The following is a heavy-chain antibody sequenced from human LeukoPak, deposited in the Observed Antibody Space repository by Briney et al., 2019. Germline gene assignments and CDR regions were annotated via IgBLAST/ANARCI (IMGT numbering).Heavy chain of an antibody. Sequence: GGSLRLSCAASGFTFSSYSMNWVRQAPGKGLEWVSSISSSSSYIYYADSVKGRITISRDNSKNTLHLQMNSLRSEDTGVYYCARVKGGIAAAGNYFDYWGQGTLVTVSS. CDR3: ARVKGGIAAAGNYFDY. D-gene: IGHD6-13*01. CDR2: ISSSSSYI. CDR1: GFTFSSYS. V-gene: IGHV3-21*01. J-gene: IGHJ4*02.